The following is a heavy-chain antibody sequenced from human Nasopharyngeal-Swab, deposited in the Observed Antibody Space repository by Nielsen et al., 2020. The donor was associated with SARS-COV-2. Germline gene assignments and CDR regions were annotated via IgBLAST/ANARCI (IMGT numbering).Heavy chain of an antibody. J-gene: IGHJ4*02. V-gene: IGHV3-48*04. Sequence: GESLKISCAASGFTFSSYSMNWVRQAPGKGLEWVSYISSSSSTIYYADSVKGRFTISRDNAKNSLYLQMNSLRAEDTAVYYCARGVVVRARRSSYYFDYWGQGTLVTVSS. CDR3: ARGVVVRARRSSYYFDY. D-gene: IGHD3-10*01. CDR2: ISSSSSTI. CDR1: GFTFSSYS.